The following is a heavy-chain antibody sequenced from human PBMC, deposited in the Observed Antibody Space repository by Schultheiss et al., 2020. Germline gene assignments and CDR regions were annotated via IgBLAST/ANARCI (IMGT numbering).Heavy chain of an antibody. Sequence: GKSLKISCAASGFTFSSYAMHWVRQAPGKGLEWVSSISSSSSYIYYADSVKGRFTISRDNAKNSLYLQMNSLRAEDTAVYYCARDPGRGDISKYYFDYWGKGTLVTVSS. CDR2: ISSSSSYI. J-gene: IGHJ4*02. D-gene: IGHD2-15*01. CDR1: GFTFSSYA. CDR3: ARDPGRGDISKYYFDY. V-gene: IGHV3-21*01.